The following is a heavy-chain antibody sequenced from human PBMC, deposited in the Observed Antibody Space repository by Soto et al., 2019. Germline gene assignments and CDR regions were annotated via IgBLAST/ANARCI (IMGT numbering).Heavy chain of an antibody. V-gene: IGHV1-46*03. D-gene: IGHD6-13*01. J-gene: IGHJ4*02. Sequence: QVQLVQSGAEVKKPGASVKVSCKASGYTFTSYYMHWVRQAAGQGLEWMGIINPRGGSTSYAQKAQGSVTMTRDTSTSPVHMELSRLRSEDTAVYYWAREQPLVLSPHFDYWGQGTLVTVSS. CDR1: GYTFTSYY. CDR3: AREQPLVLSPHFDY. CDR2: INPRGGST.